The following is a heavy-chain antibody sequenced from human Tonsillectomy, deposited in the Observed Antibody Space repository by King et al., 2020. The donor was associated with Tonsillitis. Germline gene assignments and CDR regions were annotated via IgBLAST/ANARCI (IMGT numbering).Heavy chain of an antibody. V-gene: IGHV4-34*01. CDR1: GGSFSGYY. D-gene: IGHD3-22*01. Sequence: VQLPQWGAGLLEPSETLSLTCAVYGGSFSGYYWSWIRQPPGKGLEWIGEINHSGSTNCNPSLKTRVTISLDTSKNQFSLKLNSVTAADTAVYYCATTKDYDSTPYAFDIWGQGTMVTVSS. CDR2: INHSGST. CDR3: ATTKDYDSTPYAFDI. J-gene: IGHJ3*02.